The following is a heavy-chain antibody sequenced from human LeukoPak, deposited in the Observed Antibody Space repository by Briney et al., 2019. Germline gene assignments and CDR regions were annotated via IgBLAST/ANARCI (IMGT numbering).Heavy chain of an antibody. D-gene: IGHD3-22*01. V-gene: IGHV4-31*03. J-gene: IGHJ4*02. CDR2: IYYSGST. Sequence: SQTLSLTCTVSGGSISSGGYYWSWIRQHPGKGLEWIGYIYYSGSTYYNPSLKSRVTISVDTSKNQFSLKLSSVTAADTAGYYCARRPLDYGSSGSSFDYWGQGTLVTVSS. CDR3: ARRPLDYGSSGSSFDY. CDR1: GGSISSGGYY.